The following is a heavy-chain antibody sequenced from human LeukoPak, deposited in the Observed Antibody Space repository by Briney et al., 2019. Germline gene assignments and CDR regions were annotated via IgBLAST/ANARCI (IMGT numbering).Heavy chain of an antibody. CDR2: ISSNGGIT. D-gene: IGHD2-15*01. CDR3: VKDKYPVVVAATLDY. J-gene: IGHJ4*02. CDR1: GFTFSYYA. Sequence: PGGSLRLSCSASGFTFSYYAMHWVRQAPGKGLEYVSDISSNGGITYYADSVKGRFTVSRDNSKNMLYLQMNSLRAEDTAVYYCVKDKYPVVVAATLDYWGQGILVTVSS. V-gene: IGHV3-64D*09.